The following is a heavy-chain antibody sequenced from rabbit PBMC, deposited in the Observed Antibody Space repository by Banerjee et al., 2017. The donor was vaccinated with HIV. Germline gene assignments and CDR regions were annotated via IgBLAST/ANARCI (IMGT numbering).Heavy chain of an antibody. J-gene: IGHJ4*01. V-gene: IGHV1S45*01. CDR1: GSDISSYH. D-gene: IGHD8-1*01. CDR2: INSSSRNV. Sequence: QEQLEESGGGLVQPGGSLTLSCKASGSDISSYHMGWVRQAPGRGLEWIGCINSSSRNVVYASWATGRFTISKTSSTTVTLQMTSLTAADTATYFCARDRYGGSSLYWAFDFWGPGTLVTVS. CDR3: ARDRYGGSSLYWAFDF.